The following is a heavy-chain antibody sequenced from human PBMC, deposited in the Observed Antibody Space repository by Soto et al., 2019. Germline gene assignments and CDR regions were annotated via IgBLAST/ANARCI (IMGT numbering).Heavy chain of an antibody. CDR3: ARTPKAAAGTVEGLDAFDI. CDR2: INPNSGGT. Sequence: QVQLVQSGAEVKKPGASVKVSCKASGYTFTGYYMHWVRQAPGQGLEWMGWINPNSGGTNYAQKLQGWVTMTRDTSISTAYMELSRLRSDDTAVYYCARTPKAAAGTVEGLDAFDIWGQGTMVTVSS. V-gene: IGHV1-2*04. D-gene: IGHD6-13*01. CDR1: GYTFTGYY. J-gene: IGHJ3*02.